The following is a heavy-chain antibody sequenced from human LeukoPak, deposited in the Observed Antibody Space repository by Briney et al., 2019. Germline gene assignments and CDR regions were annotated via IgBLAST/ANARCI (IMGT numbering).Heavy chain of an antibody. V-gene: IGHV1-18*01. CDR1: GYTFTSYG. Sequence: ASVKVSCKASGYTFTSYGISWVRQAPGQGLEWMGWISAYNGNTNYAQKLQGRVTMTTDTSTSTAYMELRSLRSDDTAVYYCARDRGTVTTFYYYMDVWGKGTTVTVSS. D-gene: IGHD4-17*01. CDR3: ARDRGTVTTFYYYMDV. CDR2: ISAYNGNT. J-gene: IGHJ6*03.